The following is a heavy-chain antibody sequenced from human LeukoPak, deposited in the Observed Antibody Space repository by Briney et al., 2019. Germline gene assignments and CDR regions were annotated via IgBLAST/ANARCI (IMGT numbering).Heavy chain of an antibody. D-gene: IGHD6-19*01. CDR3: AKPISGGLAVTADWFHP. CDR2: IYYSGST. V-gene: IGHV4-59*01. J-gene: IGHJ5*01. Sequence: SETLSLTCTVSGGSISTYYWTWIRQPPGKGLEWIGYIYYSGSTNYNPSLKSRVTTSVDTSKNQFSLKLTSVTAADTAVYYCAKPISGGLAVTADWFHPWGQGTLVVVSS. CDR1: GGSISTYY.